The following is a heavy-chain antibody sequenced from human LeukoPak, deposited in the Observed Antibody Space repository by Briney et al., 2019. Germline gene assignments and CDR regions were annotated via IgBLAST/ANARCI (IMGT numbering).Heavy chain of an antibody. CDR3: ASGQTGTTVY. CDR1: GGTFSSYA. CDR2: IIPIFGTA. J-gene: IGHJ4*02. D-gene: IGHD1-7*01. V-gene: IGHV1-69*13. Sequence: ASVKVSCKASGGTFSSYAISWVGQAPGQGREGMGRIIPIFGTANYAQKFQGRVTITPDESTSTAYMELSSLRSEDTAVYYCASGQTGTTVYWGQGTLVTVSS.